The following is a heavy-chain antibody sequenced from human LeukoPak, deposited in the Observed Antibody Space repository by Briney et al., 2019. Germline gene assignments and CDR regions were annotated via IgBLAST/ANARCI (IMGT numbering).Heavy chain of an antibody. CDR3: ARVTDYYKAPEFDY. Sequence: ASVKVPCKASGYTFTSYDINWVRQAPGQGLEWMGWISAYNGNTNYAQKLQGRVTMTTDTSTSTAYMELRSLRSDDTAVYYCARVTDYYKAPEFDYWGQGTLVTVSS. D-gene: IGHD3-22*01. CDR2: ISAYNGNT. J-gene: IGHJ4*02. CDR1: GYTFTSYD. V-gene: IGHV1-18*01.